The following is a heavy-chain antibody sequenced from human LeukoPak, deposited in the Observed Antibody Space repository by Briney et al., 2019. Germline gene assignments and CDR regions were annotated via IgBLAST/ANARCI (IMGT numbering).Heavy chain of an antibody. CDR1: GFTSEFTFGTYS. J-gene: IGHJ4*02. Sequence: PGGSLRISCAASGFTSEFTFGTYSMNWVRQAPGKGLEWLAYISSTRSTIYYADSVKGRFTISRDNAKNSLYLQMNSLRAEDTAVYYCARGRLGATGYNYYFDYWGQGTLVTVSS. V-gene: IGHV3-48*01. D-gene: IGHD1-26*01. CDR2: ISSTRSTI. CDR3: ARGRLGATGYNYYFDY.